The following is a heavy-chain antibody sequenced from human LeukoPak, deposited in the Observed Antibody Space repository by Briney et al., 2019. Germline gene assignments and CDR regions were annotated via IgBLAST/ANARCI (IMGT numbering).Heavy chain of an antibody. V-gene: IGHV4-30-2*01. J-gene: IGHJ3*02. CDR3: ARDTLPDNAFDI. Sequence: PSQTLSLTCAVSGGSISSGGYSWSWIRQPPGKGLEWIGYIYHSGSTYYNPSRKSRVTISVDRSKNQLSLKLSSVTAADTAVYYCARDTLPDNAFDIWGQGTMVTVSS. CDR1: GGSISSGGYS. CDR2: IYHSGST. D-gene: IGHD1-14*01.